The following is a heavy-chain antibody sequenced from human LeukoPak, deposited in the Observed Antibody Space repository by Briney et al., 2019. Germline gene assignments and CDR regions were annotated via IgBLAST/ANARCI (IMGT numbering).Heavy chain of an antibody. V-gene: IGHV3-48*03. CDR3: ARASAGWYGGDY. D-gene: IGHD6-19*01. J-gene: IGHJ4*02. Sequence: GGSLRLSCAASGFTFSSYAMSWVRQAPGKGLEWVSFISSSAGTIYYADSVKGRFTTSRDNAKNSLYLQMNSLRAEDTAVYYCARASAGWYGGDYWGQGTLVTVSS. CDR2: ISSSAGTI. CDR1: GFTFSSYA.